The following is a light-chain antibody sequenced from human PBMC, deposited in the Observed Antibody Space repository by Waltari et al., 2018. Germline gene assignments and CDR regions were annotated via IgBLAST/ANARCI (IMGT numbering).Light chain of an antibody. V-gene: IGKV1-33*01. Sequence: IQMTHSPSSLSASVGDRVTLTCQPKQDISNYLNWYQQKPGKAPKLLIYDASNLETGVPSRFSGSGSGTDFTFTISSLQPEDIATYYCQQHDNLPFGFGQGTRLEIK. J-gene: IGKJ5*01. CDR2: DAS. CDR3: QQHDNLPFG. CDR1: QDISNY.